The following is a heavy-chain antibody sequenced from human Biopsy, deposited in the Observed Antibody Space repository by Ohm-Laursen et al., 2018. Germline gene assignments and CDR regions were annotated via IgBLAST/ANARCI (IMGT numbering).Heavy chain of an antibody. J-gene: IGHJ2*01. CDR3: ASAGYNPDWNFDL. V-gene: IGHV4-59*12. CDR2: IYFTGRT. CDR1: GGPIDSYY. Sequence: GTLSLTCTVPGGPIDSYYWSWIRQPPGKALEWIGYIYFTGRTSYNPSLKSRVTMSVNTSKKQFSLRLSSVTAADTAVYYCASAGYNPDWNFDLWGRGTRVTVS. D-gene: IGHD5-24*01.